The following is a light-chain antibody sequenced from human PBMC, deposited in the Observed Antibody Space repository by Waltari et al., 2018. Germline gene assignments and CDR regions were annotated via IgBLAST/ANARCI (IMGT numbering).Light chain of an antibody. CDR1: QSVSSD. J-gene: IGKJ4*01. CDR2: EAS. Sequence: EILMTQSPGTLSVSPGERATLSCRASQSVSSDLAWYQQKPGQAPRLLIYEASTRATGIPDRFIGRGSGTEFTLTISSLQPEDFGLYYCQQYNNWPPLTFGGGTKVEIK. V-gene: IGKV3-15*01. CDR3: QQYNNWPPLT.